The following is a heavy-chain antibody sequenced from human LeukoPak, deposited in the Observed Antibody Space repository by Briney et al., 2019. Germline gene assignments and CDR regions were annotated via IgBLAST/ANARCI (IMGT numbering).Heavy chain of an antibody. Sequence: SETLSLTCTVSGGSISSYYWSWIRQPPGKGLEWIGYIYYSGRTNYNPSLKSRVTISVDTSKNQFSLKLSSVTAADTAVYYCARFYYDSSGYRYYFDYWGQGTLVTVSS. V-gene: IGHV4-59*01. J-gene: IGHJ4*02. CDR3: ARFYYDSSGYRYYFDY. CDR1: GGSISSYY. D-gene: IGHD3-22*01. CDR2: IYYSGRT.